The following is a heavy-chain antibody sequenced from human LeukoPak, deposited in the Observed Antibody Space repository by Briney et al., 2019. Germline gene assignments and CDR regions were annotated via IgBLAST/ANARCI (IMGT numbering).Heavy chain of an antibody. Sequence: PSQTLSLTCTVPGGSISSGSYSWSWIRQPAGKGLEWIGRIYTSGSTNYNPSLKSRVTISVDTSKNQFSLKLSSVTAADTAVYYCARLVRRRRIVVVVAARRGVDAFGIWGQGTMVTVSS. CDR2: IYTSGST. J-gene: IGHJ3*02. CDR1: GGSISSGSYS. V-gene: IGHV4-61*02. D-gene: IGHD2-15*01. CDR3: ARLVRRRRIVVVVAARRGVDAFGI.